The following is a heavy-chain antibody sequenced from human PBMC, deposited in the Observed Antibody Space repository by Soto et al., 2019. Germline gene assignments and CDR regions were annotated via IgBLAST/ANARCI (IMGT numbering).Heavy chain of an antibody. CDR2: IYHSGST. Sequence: PSETLSLTCAVSGGSISSSNWWSWVRQPPGKGLEWIGEIYHSGSTNYNPSLKSRVTISVDKSKNQFSLKLSSVTAADTAVYYCASLSITIFGVVIGIDYWGQGTLVTVS. CDR1: GGSISSSNW. D-gene: IGHD3-3*01. V-gene: IGHV4-4*02. J-gene: IGHJ4*02. CDR3: ASLSITIFGVVIGIDY.